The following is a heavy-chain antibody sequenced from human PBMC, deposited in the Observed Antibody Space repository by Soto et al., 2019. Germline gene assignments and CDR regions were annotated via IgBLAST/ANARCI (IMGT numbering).Heavy chain of an antibody. J-gene: IGHJ4*02. CDR3: AKDRYISSIEPPEIAY. D-gene: IGHD6-13*01. Sequence: GSLRLSCAASGFTFYNYAMSWVRQAPGKGLEWVSAISASGSSTYYADSVKGRFTISRDNSKNTLYLQMSSLRADDTAVYYCAKDRYISSIEPPEIAYWGQGTPVTVSS. CDR2: ISASGSST. V-gene: IGHV3-23*01. CDR1: GFTFYNYA.